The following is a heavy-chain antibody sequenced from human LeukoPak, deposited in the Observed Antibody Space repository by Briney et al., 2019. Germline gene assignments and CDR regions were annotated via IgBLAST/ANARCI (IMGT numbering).Heavy chain of an antibody. CDR3: ARTLEYSSPLGAFDI. CDR2: IYYSGST. D-gene: IGHD6-6*01. Sequence: SETLSLTCTVSGGSISSYYWSWIRQPPGKGLEWIGYIYYSGSTNYNPSLKSRVTISVDTSKNQFSLKLSSVTAADTAVYYCARTLEYSSPLGAFDIWGQGTMVTVSS. V-gene: IGHV4-59*01. J-gene: IGHJ3*02. CDR1: GGSISSYY.